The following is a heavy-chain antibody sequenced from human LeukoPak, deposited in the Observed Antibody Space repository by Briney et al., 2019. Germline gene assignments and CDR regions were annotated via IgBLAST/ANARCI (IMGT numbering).Heavy chain of an antibody. J-gene: IGHJ4*01. V-gene: IGHV3-74*03. D-gene: IGHD2-21*02. Sequence: GGSLRLSCVASEFDFFSYGMQWVRQAPGKGLVWVSRIFTDGSTSTYADSVKGRFTISRDNAKNTLYLEMKSLRVEDTAVYYCARELPREVTLDYWGQGTLVTVSP. CDR1: EFDFFSYG. CDR2: IFTDGSTS. CDR3: ARELPREVTLDY.